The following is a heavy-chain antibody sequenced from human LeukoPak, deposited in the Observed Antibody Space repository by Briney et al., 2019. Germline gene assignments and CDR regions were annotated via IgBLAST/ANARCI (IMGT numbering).Heavy chain of an antibody. V-gene: IGHV3-30*01. D-gene: IGHD3-22*01. Sequence: GGSLRLSCAASGFTFSSYAMHWVRQAPGKGLEWVAVISYDGSNKYYADSVKGRFTNSRDNSKNTLYLQMNSLRAEDTAVYYCASDYYDSSGYYHGEDGDYWGQGTLVTVSS. CDR2: ISYDGSNK. J-gene: IGHJ4*02. CDR3: ASDYYDSSGYYHGEDGDY. CDR1: GFTFSSYA.